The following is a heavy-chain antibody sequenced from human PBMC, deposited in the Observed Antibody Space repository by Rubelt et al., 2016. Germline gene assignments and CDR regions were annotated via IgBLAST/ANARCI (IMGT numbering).Heavy chain of an antibody. J-gene: IGHJ4*02. Sequence: ADSVKGRFTISRDNSKNTLYLQMNSLRAEDTAVYYCAKARDGVATLFDYWGQGILVTVSS. D-gene: IGHD3-3*01. V-gene: IGHV3-23*01. CDR3: AKARDGVATLFDY.